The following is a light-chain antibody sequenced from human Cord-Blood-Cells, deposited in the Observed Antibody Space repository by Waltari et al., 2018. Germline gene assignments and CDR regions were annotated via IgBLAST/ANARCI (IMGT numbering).Light chain of an antibody. J-gene: IGKJ4*01. CDR2: AAS. CDR1: QGMSSY. V-gene: IGKV1-9*01. CDR3: QQLNSYPLT. Sequence: IQLTQSPSSLSASVGDSVTITCRASQGMSSYLAWYQQKPGKAPKLLIYAASTLQSGVPSRFSGSVSGADFTLTISSLQPEDFATYYAQQLNSYPLTFGGGTKVEIK.